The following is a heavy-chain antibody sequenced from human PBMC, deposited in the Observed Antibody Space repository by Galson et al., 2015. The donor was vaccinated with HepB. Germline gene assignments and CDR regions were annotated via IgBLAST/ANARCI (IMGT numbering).Heavy chain of an antibody. V-gene: IGHV3-48*01. CDR1: GFSFSSYS. Sequence: SLRLSCAASGFSFSSYSMNWVRQAPGKGLVWVSYISSGSSTRYYADSVKGRFTIPRDNAKNSLDLQMNSLRAEDTAVYYCARGEVTGYSSNWYLAALTSGFDYWGQGTLVTVSS. CDR3: ARGEVTGYSSNWYLAALTSGFDY. J-gene: IGHJ4*02. D-gene: IGHD6-13*01. CDR2: ISSGSSTR.